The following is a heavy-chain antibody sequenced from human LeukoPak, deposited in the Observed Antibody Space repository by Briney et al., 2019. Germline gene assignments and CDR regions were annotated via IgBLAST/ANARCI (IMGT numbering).Heavy chain of an antibody. V-gene: IGHV4-34*01. CDR2: INYGGST. Sequence: SETLSLTCAAYGGSFSSYYWSWIRQPPGKGLEWVGKINYGGSTSYYPSLKSGVTISLDMTKKQFLLKLTSVTSADTAVYYCARLIHYDSSGYLDYWGQGSLVTVSS. CDR1: GGSFSSYY. J-gene: IGHJ4*02. D-gene: IGHD3-22*01. CDR3: ARLIHYDSSGYLDY.